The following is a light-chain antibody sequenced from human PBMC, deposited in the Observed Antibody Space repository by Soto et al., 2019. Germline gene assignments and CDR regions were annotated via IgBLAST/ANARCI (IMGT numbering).Light chain of an antibody. J-gene: IGKJ1*01. CDR3: LQHNNFPRT. CDR2: GAS. Sequence: DIQMTQSPSSLSASVGDRVTITCRASQGIRIDLGWFQQRPGKAPKRLIYGASSLQSGVPSRFSGSGYGTEFTLTISNLQPEDFATYYCLQHNNFPRTFGQGTKVDIK. V-gene: IGKV1-17*02. CDR1: QGIRID.